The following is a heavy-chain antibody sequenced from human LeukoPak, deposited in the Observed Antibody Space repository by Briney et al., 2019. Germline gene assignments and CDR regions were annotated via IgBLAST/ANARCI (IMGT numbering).Heavy chain of an antibody. Sequence: SETLSLTCTVSGGSISSYYWSWIRQPAGKGLEWIGHIYSSGSTKYNPSLRSRITMSVDTSKNQFSLRLRSVTAADTAVYYCARRHYYDSSGSYWYFDLWGRGTLVTVSS. D-gene: IGHD3-22*01. CDR1: GGSISSYY. CDR3: ARRHYYDSSGSYWYFDL. J-gene: IGHJ2*01. V-gene: IGHV4-4*07. CDR2: IYSSGST.